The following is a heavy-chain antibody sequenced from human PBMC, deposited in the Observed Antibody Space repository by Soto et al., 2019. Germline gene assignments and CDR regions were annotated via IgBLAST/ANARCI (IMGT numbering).Heavy chain of an antibody. CDR1: GFTVSNYY. CDR3: ARIMSGDYSDYFDY. V-gene: IGHV3-66*01. J-gene: IGHJ4*02. D-gene: IGHD3-16*01. CDR2: IYTGGSA. Sequence: GGSLRLSCAASGFTVSNYYMTWVRQAPGKGLEWVSLIYTGGSAKYADSVKGRFTISRDNSKSTLYLQMNNLRAEDTAVYYCARIMSGDYSDYFDYWGPGTLVTASS.